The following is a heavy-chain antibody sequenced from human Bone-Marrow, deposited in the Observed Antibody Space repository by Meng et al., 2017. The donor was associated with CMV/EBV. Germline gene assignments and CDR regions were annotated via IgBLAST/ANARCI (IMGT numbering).Heavy chain of an antibody. D-gene: IGHD3-3*01. V-gene: IGHV3-43*01. CDR1: GFTFDDYT. Sequence: GESLKISCAASGFTFDDYTMHWVRQAPGKGLEWVSLISWDGGSTYYADSVKGRFTISRDNSKNSLYLQMNSLRTEDTALYYCAKDFSLRFLEWLPQDWGQGPLVTVSS. J-gene: IGHJ4*02. CDR2: ISWDGGST. CDR3: AKDFSLRFLEWLPQD.